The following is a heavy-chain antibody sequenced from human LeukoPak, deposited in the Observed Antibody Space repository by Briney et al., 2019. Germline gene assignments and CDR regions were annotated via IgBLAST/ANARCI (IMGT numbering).Heavy chain of an antibody. CDR2: INWNGGST. D-gene: IGHD3-16*01. J-gene: IGHJ4*02. CDR3: AKRSDDYFDY. V-gene: IGHV3-20*04. Sequence: GGSLRLSCAASGFTFDDYGMSWVRQAPGKGLEWVSGINWNGGSTGYADSVKGRFTISRDNAKNSLYLQMNSLRAEDTAVYYCAKRSDDYFDYWGQGTLVTVSS. CDR1: GFTFDDYG.